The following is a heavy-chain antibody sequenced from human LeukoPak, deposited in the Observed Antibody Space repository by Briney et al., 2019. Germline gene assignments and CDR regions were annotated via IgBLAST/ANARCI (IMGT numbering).Heavy chain of an antibody. CDR1: EFTFSSYG. D-gene: IGHD1-26*01. V-gene: IGHV3-23*01. CDR2: ISGSGGNT. J-gene: IGHJ6*03. Sequence: GGSLRLSCAASEFTFSSYGMSWVRQAPGKGLEWVSAISGSGGNTYYADSVKGRFTISRDNSKNTLYLQMNSLRAEDTAVYYCAKDDGGSYYPYYYYMDVWGKGTTVTISS. CDR3: AKDDGGSYYPYYYYMDV.